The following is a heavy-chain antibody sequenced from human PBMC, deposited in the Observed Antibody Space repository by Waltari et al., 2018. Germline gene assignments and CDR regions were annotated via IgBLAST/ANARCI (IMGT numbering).Heavy chain of an antibody. D-gene: IGHD1-26*01. CDR3: ARGRAEFDP. CDR1: GFTVSSNY. Sequence: EVQLVESGGGLIQPGGSLRLSCAASGFTVSSNYMSWVRQAPGKGLEWVSVIYSGGSTYYADAVKGRFTSARDKSKNTRYLQRNSLRAEDTAVYYCARGRAEFDPWGQGTLVTVSA. J-gene: IGHJ5*02. V-gene: IGHV3-53*01. CDR2: IYSGGST.